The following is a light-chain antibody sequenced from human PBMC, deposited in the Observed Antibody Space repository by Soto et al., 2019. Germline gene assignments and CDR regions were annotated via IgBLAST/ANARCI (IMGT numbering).Light chain of an antibody. V-gene: IGKV3-20*01. CDR1: LNVNSY. CDR3: QQYGSSGT. Sequence: DIVLPQYPGTLSLSPGARATLPCRASLNVNSYLAWYQQKPGQAPRLLIYDASNRAAGIPARFSGSGSGTDFTLTISRLEPEEFAVYDCQQYGSSGTFGQGTKVDIK. CDR2: DAS. J-gene: IGKJ1*01.